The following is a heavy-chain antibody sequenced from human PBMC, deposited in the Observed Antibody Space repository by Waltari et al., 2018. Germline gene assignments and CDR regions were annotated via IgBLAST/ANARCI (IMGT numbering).Heavy chain of an antibody. D-gene: IGHD3-16*01. J-gene: IGHJ4*02. CDR3: ARETGGGGSDY. Sequence: QVQLVQSGAEVKKPGASVKVSCKASGYTFTGYYMHWVRQAPGQGLEWMGRINPNSGGTNYAQKFQGRVTMTRDTSKNQFSLKLSSVTAADTAVYYCARETGGGGSDYWGQGTLVTVSS. CDR1: GYTFTGYY. CDR2: INPNSGGT. V-gene: IGHV1-2*06.